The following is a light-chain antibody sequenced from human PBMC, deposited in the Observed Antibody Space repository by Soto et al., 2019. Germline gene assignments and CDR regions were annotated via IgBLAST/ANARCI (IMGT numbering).Light chain of an antibody. CDR2: AAS. J-gene: IGKJ4*01. V-gene: IGKV1D-12*01. CDR3: QQDNSFPFT. Sequence: DIKMTQSPSSVSAFVGDRVTITCRASQGISSWLGWYQQKPGKAPKLLIYAASSLQSGVPSRFSGSGSGTDFTLTNSGLKPEDFATYHCQQDNSFPFTFGGGTKLEIK. CDR1: QGISSW.